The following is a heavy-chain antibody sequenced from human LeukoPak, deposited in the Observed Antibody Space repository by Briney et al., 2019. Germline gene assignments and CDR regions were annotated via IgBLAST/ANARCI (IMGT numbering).Heavy chain of an antibody. V-gene: IGHV3-30*04. D-gene: IGHD4-11*01. CDR2: ISYDGSNK. J-gene: IGHJ4*02. Sequence: GGSLRLSCAASGFTFSSYAMHWVRQAPGKGLEWVAVISYDGSNKYYADSVKGRFTISRDNSKNTLYLQMNSLRAEDTAVYYCAKAATVTSSSSDYWGQGTLVTVSS. CDR3: AKAATVTSSSSDY. CDR1: GFTFSSYA.